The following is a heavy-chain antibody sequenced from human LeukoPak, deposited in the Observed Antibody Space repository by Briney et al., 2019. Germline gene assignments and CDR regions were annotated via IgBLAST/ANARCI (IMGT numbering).Heavy chain of an antibody. CDR2: IIPILDIA. CDR3: ARDSPGTCGGDCYYDY. V-gene: IGHV1-69*04. CDR1: GGTFSSYA. J-gene: IGHJ4*02. D-gene: IGHD2-21*02. Sequence: GASVKVSCKASGGTFSSYAISWVRQAPGQGLEWMGRIIPILDIANYAQKFQGRVTITADKSTSTAYMELSSLRSEDTAVYYCARDSPGTCGGDCYYDYWGQGTLVTVSS.